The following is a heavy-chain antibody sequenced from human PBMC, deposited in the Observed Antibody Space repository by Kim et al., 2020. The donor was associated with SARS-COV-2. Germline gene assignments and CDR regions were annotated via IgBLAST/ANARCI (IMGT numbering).Heavy chain of an antibody. J-gene: IGHJ6*02. V-gene: IGHV3-53*04. D-gene: IGHD4-17*01. CDR3: ARDRTYGELKSYGMDV. CDR1: GFTVSSNY. Sequence: GGSLRLSCAASGFTVSSNYMSWVRQAPGKGLEWVSVTYSGGSTYYADSVKGRFTISRHNSKNTLYLQMNSLRAEDTAVDYCARDRTYGELKSYGMDVWGQGTTVTVSS. CDR2: TYSGGST.